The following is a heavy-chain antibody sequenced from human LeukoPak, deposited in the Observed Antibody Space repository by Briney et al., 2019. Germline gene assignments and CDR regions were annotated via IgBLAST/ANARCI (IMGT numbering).Heavy chain of an antibody. J-gene: IGHJ4*02. Sequence: NPSETLSLTSTVSGGSISSYYWSWIRQPPGKGLEWIGYIYYSGSTNYNPSLKSRVTISVDTSKNQFSLKLSSVTAADTAVYYCARLAGIVAPIWGQGTLVTVSS. D-gene: IGHD1-26*01. CDR1: GGSISSYY. CDR2: IYYSGST. V-gene: IGHV4-59*01. CDR3: ARLAGIVAPI.